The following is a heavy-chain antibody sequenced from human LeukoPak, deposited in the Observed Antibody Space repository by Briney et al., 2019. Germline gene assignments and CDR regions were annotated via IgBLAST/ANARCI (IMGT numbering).Heavy chain of an antibody. CDR1: GYRFTNYW. CDR2: IYPGDSDT. CDR3: ATHASGDYNPTRYFDY. V-gene: IGHV5-51*01. J-gene: IGHJ4*02. Sequence: GESLKISCKGSGYRFTNYWIGWVRQLPGKGLEWMGIIYPGDSDTRYSPSFQGQVIISADKSIGTAYLQWSSLKASDTAIYYCATHASGDYNPTRYFDYWGQGTLVTVSS. D-gene: IGHD4-17*01.